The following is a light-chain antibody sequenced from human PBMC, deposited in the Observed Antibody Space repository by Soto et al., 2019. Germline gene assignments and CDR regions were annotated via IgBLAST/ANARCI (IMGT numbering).Light chain of an antibody. CDR3: QQYGSSLYT. CDR2: MAS. CDR1: QTISSW. Sequence: DMRMTHPPLTLSGSVGDRVTITCRVSQTISSWLAWYQQKPGKAPKLLIYMASTLKSGVPSRFSGSGSGTEFTLTISSLQPDDFAVYFCQQYGSSLYTFGQGTRLEIK. V-gene: IGKV1-5*03. J-gene: IGKJ5*01.